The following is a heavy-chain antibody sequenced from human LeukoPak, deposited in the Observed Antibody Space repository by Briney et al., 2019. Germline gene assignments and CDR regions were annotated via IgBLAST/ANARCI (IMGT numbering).Heavy chain of an antibody. Sequence: GGSLRLSCAASGFTLSSYSMNWVRQAPGKGLEWVSSISSSSSYIYYADSVKGRFTISRDNSKNTLYLHMNSLRVEDTATYFCARALNRHIGAFEYWGQGALVTVSS. V-gene: IGHV3-21*04. J-gene: IGHJ4*02. CDR1: GFTLSSYS. CDR2: ISSSSSYI. D-gene: IGHD4/OR15-4a*01. CDR3: ARALNRHIGAFEY.